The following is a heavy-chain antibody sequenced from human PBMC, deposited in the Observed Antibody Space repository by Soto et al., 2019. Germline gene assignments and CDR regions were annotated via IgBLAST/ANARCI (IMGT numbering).Heavy chain of an antibody. V-gene: IGHV1-69*02. D-gene: IGHD6-13*01. Sequence: QVQLVQSGAEVKKPGSSVKVSCKASGGTFSSYTISWVRQAPGQGLEWMGRIIPILGIANYAQKFQGRVTITADKSTSTDYMELSSLRSEDTAVYYCARAFKGAAAGTSFFDYWGQGTLVTVSS. CDR1: GGTFSSYT. CDR3: ARAFKGAAAGTSFFDY. CDR2: IIPILGIA. J-gene: IGHJ4*02.